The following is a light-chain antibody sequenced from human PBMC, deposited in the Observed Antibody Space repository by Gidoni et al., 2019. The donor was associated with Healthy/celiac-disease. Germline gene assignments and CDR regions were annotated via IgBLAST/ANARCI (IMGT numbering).Light chain of an antibody. Sequence: SSELTQDPAVSVALGQTVRITCQGDSLRSYYASWYQQKPGQAPVLVIYGKNNRPSGIPDRFSGSSSGNTASLTITGAQAEDEADYYCNSRDSSGNHRWVFGGGTKLTVX. CDR1: SLRSYY. CDR3: NSRDSSGNHRWV. V-gene: IGLV3-19*01. CDR2: GKN. J-gene: IGLJ3*02.